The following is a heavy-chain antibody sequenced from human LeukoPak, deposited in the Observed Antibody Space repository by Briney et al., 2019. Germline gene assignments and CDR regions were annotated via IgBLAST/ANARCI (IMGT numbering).Heavy chain of an antibody. Sequence: PSETLSLTCTVSGGSISSYYWSWIRQPPGKGLEWIGYIYYSGSTNYNPSLKSRVTISVDTSKNQFSLKLSSVTAADTAVYYCARVDYDSSGYPLKFDYWGQGTLVTVSS. CDR1: GGSISSYY. CDR3: ARVDYDSSGYPLKFDY. CDR2: IYYSGST. V-gene: IGHV4-59*01. J-gene: IGHJ4*02. D-gene: IGHD3-22*01.